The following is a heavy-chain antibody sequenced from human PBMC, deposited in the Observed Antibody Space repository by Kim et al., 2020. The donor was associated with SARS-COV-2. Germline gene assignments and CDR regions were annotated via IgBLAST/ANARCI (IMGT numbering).Heavy chain of an antibody. CDR3: AKEITSPVDAFGV. J-gene: IGHJ3*01. D-gene: IGHD3-10*01. V-gene: IGHV3-23*01. CDR1: GFTFSSYA. CDR2: ISGSGRVT. Sequence: GGSLRLSCEASGFTFSSYALSWVRQAPGKGLEWVAHISGSGRVTYYADSLKGRFTISRDNSKNTMYVQIQSVRAEDTAIYYCAKEITSPVDAFGVWGQGT.